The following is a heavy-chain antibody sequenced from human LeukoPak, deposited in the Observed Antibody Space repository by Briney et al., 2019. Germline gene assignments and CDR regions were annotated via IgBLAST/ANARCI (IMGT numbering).Heavy chain of an antibody. Sequence: GGSLRLSCAASEFTFSSYTMSWVRQAPGKGLEWVSAITAGGAGTYYADSVKGRFTISRDNSNNTLYLQMNSLRAEDTALYYCAKDRSLTLPTFERSGYYYYWGQGTLVTVSS. CDR2: ITAGGAGT. J-gene: IGHJ4*02. CDR3: AKDRSLTLPTFERSGYYYY. D-gene: IGHD3-22*01. V-gene: IGHV3-23*01. CDR1: EFTFSSYT.